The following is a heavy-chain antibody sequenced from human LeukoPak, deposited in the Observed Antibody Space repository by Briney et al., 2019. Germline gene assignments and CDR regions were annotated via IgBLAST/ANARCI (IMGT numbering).Heavy chain of an antibody. CDR1: GFTFSSYA. CDR2: ISGSGGST. Sequence: PGGSLRLSCAASGFTFSSYAMSWVRQAPGKGLEWVSAISGSGGSTYYADSVKGRFTISRDNSKNTLYLQMNSLRAEDTAVYYCAKGFLPSGSPHNWFDPWGQGTLVTVSS. D-gene: IGHD3-10*01. CDR3: AKGFLPSGSPHNWFDP. V-gene: IGHV3-23*01. J-gene: IGHJ5*02.